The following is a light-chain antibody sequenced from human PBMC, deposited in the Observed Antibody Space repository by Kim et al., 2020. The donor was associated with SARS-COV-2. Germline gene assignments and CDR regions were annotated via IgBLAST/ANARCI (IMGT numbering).Light chain of an antibody. CDR1: SGHSSYA. V-gene: IGLV4-69*01. CDR3: QTWGSGIRV. J-gene: IGLJ3*02. Sequence: ASVKRTCTLSSGHSSYAIAWQQQQPEEGPRDLMKVNGDGSHSKGDGIPDRFSGSSSGAERYLTISSLQSEDEADYYCQTWGSGIRVFGGGTKVTVL. CDR2: VNGDGSH.